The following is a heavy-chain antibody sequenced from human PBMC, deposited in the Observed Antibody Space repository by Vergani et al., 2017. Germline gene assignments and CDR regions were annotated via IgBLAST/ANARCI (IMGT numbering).Heavy chain of an antibody. D-gene: IGHD6-13*01. CDR2: ISYDGSNK. V-gene: IGHV3-30*18. J-gene: IGHJ6*02. Sequence: QVQLVESGGGVVQPGRSLRLSCAASGFTFSSYRMPWVRQAPATGLVGVSVISYDGSNKYYADSVKGRFTISRDNSKNTLYLQMNSLRAEDTAVYYCAKEFIAAAGPKRPYYGMDVWGQGTTVTVSS. CDR3: AKEFIAAAGPKRPYYGMDV. CDR1: GFTFSSYR.